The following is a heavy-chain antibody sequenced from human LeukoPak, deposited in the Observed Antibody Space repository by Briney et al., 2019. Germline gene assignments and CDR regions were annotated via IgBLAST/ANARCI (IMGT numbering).Heavy chain of an antibody. CDR1: GFTFSSYA. V-gene: IGHV3-33*03. CDR2: TRYDGSNK. D-gene: IGHD1-26*01. Sequence: TGGSLRLYCAASGFTFSSYAMHWVRQAPGKGLEGVAVTRYDGSNKYYADSVKGRFTISRDNSKNTLYLQMNSLRAEDTAVYYCAKEYGVGATGYMDVWGKGTTVTVSS. J-gene: IGHJ6*03. CDR3: AKEYGVGATGYMDV.